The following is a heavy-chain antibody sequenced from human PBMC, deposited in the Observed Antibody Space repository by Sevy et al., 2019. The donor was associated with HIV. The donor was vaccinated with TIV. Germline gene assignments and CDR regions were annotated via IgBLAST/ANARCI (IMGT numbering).Heavy chain of an antibody. CDR1: GFTFSNAW. CDR2: IKSKTDGETT. J-gene: IGHJ3*02. CDR3: TTDGLNYFGSGSYAFDI. V-gene: IGHV3-15*07. D-gene: IGHD3-10*01. Sequence: GGSLRLSCAASGFTFSNAWMNWVRQAPGKGLEWVGRIKSKTDGETTEYAAPVRGRFTISREDSKTTMYLQMNSLKTEDTAIYYCTTDGLNYFGSGSYAFDIWGQGTMVTVSS.